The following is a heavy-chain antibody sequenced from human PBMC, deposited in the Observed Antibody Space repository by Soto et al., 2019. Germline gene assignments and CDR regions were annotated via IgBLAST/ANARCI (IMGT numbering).Heavy chain of an antibody. D-gene: IGHD5-12*01. CDR1: GGSISSGDYY. CDR3: ARERVATSHSVY. J-gene: IGHJ4*02. CDR2: IYYSGST. Sequence: SETLSLTCTVSGGSISSGDYYWSWIRQPPGKGLEWIGYIYYSGSTYYNPSLKSRVTISVDTSKNQFSLKLSSVTAADTAVYYCARERVATSHSVYWGQVPLVTLST. V-gene: IGHV4-30-4*01.